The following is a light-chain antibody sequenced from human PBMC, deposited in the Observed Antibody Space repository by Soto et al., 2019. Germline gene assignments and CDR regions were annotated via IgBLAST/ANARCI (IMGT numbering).Light chain of an antibody. CDR1: QSVSSN. CDR3: QQYNNWPQT. Sequence: EIVMTQSPATLSVSPGERATLSCRASQSVSSNLAWYQQKPGQAPRLLIYGASTRATGIPARFSGSGAGTEFTHTMSSLQSEDFAIYYCQQYNNWPQTFGQGTQLEIK. CDR2: GAS. V-gene: IGKV3-15*01. J-gene: IGKJ2*01.